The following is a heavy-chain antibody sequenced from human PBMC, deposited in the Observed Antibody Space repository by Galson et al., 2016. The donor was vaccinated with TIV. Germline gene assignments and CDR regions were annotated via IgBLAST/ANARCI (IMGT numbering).Heavy chain of an antibody. J-gene: IGHJ6*03. V-gene: IGHV5-51*01. D-gene: IGHD3-3*01. CDR3: ARHHDFWSGPGYFYMDV. Sequence: QSGAEVTKPGESLKISCKASGSSFATFWVGWVRQMPGQGLEWMGVIYPADSETRYSPSFQGQGTISVDNSISTSILQWRSLKASDTAIYYCARHHDFWSGPGYFYMDVWGKGTTVSVSS. CDR1: GSSFATFW. CDR2: IYPADSET.